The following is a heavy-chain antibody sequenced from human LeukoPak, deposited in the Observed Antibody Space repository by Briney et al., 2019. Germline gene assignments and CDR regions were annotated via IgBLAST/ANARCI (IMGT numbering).Heavy chain of an antibody. CDR1: GLTFSSHA. CDR2: ISYDGSNK. V-gene: IGHV3-30-3*01. D-gene: IGHD6-25*01. J-gene: IGHJ4*02. Sequence: GGSLRLSCVASGLTFSSHAMTWVRQTPGKGLEWVAVISYDGSNKYYADSVKGRFTIPRDNSKNTLYLQVNSLRAEDTDVYYCATDSSGTFRGPFDYWGQGTLVTVSS. CDR3: ATDSSGTFRGPFDY.